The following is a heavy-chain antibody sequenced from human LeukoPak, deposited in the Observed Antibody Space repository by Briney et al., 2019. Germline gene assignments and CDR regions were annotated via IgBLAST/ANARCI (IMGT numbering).Heavy chain of an antibody. CDR1: GGSNSTSSFF. D-gene: IGHD3-22*01. CDR3: VRLWVGRRGYFDY. V-gene: IGHV4-39*01. J-gene: IGHJ4*02. Sequence: SETLSLTCSVSGGSNSTSSFFWGWIRQPPGKGLEWIGTIYYSGSTYYNPSLKSRVTISIDTSKNQFSLMLTSVTAADTAVYYCVRLWVGRRGYFDYWGQGTLVTVSS. CDR2: IYYSGST.